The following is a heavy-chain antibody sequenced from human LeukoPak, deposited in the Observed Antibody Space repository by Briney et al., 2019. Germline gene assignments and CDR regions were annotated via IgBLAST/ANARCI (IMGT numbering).Heavy chain of an antibody. V-gene: IGHV4-4*02. Sequence: SGTLSLTCAVSGGSISSSNRWGWVRQPPGEGLAWIGESYHSGSTNYNPALKSRVTISVDKAKNQFSLKLSSVTAADTAVYYCARASVTVTTYSNGMDVWGQGTTVTVSS. D-gene: IGHD4-17*01. CDR3: ARASVTVTTYSNGMDV. CDR2: SYHSGST. J-gene: IGHJ6*02. CDR1: GGSISSSNR.